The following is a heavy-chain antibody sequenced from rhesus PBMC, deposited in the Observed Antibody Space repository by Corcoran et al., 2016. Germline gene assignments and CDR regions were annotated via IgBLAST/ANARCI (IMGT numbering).Heavy chain of an antibody. CDR1: GYSFTSYW. J-gene: IGHJ2*01. Sequence: EVQLVQSGAEVKRPGESLKISCKTSGYSFTSYWLSWVCQMPGKGLAGIGASYPGDSDTRYSPSLQGQVTISVDKSISTAYLQWSSLKASDSATYYCAKYGSSYPRYFDIWGPGTPITISS. D-gene: IGHD4-29*01. CDR2: SYPGDSDT. CDR3: AKYGSSYPRYFDI. V-gene: IGHV5-2*01.